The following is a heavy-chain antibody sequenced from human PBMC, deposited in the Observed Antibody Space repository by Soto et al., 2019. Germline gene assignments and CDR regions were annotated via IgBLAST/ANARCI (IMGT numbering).Heavy chain of an antibody. V-gene: IGHV1-8*01. CDR2: MNPNSGNT. D-gene: IGHD6-19*01. CDR1: GYTFTSYD. CDR3: ARERSSGWLDY. J-gene: IGHJ4*02. Sequence: QVQLVQSGAEVKKPGASVKVSCKASGYTFTSYDINWVRQATGQGLEWMGWMNPNSGNTGYAQKFQGRVTMTGNTSMSPDSMDLSSLRSEDPAVYYCARERSSGWLDYWGQGTLVTVSS.